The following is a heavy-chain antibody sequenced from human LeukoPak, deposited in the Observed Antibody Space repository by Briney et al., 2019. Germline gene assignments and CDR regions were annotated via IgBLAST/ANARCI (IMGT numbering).Heavy chain of an antibody. CDR2: ISSSGSTI. CDR3: ARAITTDAFDI. D-gene: IGHD3-3*01. V-gene: IGHV3-48*03. CDR1: GFTFSSYE. Sequence: GGSLRLSCVASGFTFSSYEMNWVRQAPGKGLEWVSYISSSGSTIYYADSVKGRFTISRDNAKNSLYLQMNSLRAEDTAVYYCARAITTDAFDIWGQGTMVTVSS. J-gene: IGHJ3*02.